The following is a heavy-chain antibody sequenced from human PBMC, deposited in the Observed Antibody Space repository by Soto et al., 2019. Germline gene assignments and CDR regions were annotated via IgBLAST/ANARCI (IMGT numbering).Heavy chain of an antibody. CDR3: ARDYGRYGSGVSCYPGAFDI. D-gene: IGHD2-15*01. V-gene: IGHV4-59*01. J-gene: IGHJ3*02. CDR2: IYYSGST. CDR1: GGSISSYY. Sequence: QVQLQESGPGLVKPSETLSLTCTVSGGSISSYYWSWIRQPPGKGLEWIGYIYYSGSTNYNPSLKSRVTISVGTSKNQFSLKLSSVTAADTAVYYCARDYGRYGSGVSCYPGAFDIWGQGTMVTVSS.